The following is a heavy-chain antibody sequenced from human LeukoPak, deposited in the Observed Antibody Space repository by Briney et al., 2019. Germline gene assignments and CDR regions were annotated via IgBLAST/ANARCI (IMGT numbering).Heavy chain of an antibody. D-gene: IGHD6-19*01. Sequence: ASVKVSCKVSGYTLTELSMHWVRQAPGKGLECMGGFDPEDGETIYAQKFQGRVTMTEDTSTDTAYMELSSLRSEDTAVYYCATSGYSSGWYDRHWGQGTLVTVSS. CDR3: ATSGYSSGWYDRH. CDR1: GYTLTELS. CDR2: FDPEDGET. V-gene: IGHV1-24*01. J-gene: IGHJ4*02.